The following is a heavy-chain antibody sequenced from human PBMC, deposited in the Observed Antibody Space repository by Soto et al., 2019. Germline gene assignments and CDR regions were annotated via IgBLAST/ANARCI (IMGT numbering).Heavy chain of an antibody. CDR1: GFTLSGSD. CDR3: SRHQEGRSMVFYGMDV. V-gene: IGHV3-73*01. J-gene: IGHJ6*02. Sequence: QPGGSLRLSCAASGFTLSGSDIHWVRQASGKGLEWVGRIRTKSNNFATSYAEAVRGRFTISRDDSDNTASLQMSSLKTEDTAIYYCSRHQEGRSMVFYGMDVWGQGTTVTVSS. CDR2: IRTKSNNFAT. D-gene: IGHD3-10*01.